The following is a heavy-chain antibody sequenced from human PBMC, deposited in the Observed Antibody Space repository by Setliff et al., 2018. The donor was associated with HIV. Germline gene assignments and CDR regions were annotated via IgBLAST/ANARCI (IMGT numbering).Heavy chain of an antibody. CDR1: GGSISSYY. CDR3: AKTIGRYFDIFDN. D-gene: IGHD3-9*01. J-gene: IGHJ4*02. V-gene: IGHV4-59*05. CDR2: ISSSGNT. Sequence: SETLSLTCTVSGGSISSYYWSWIRQPAGKGLEWIGSISSSGNTYYNPSLKSRVTTSVDTPKNQFSLKLNSVTAADTAVYYCAKTIGRYFDIFDNWGQGTLVTVSS.